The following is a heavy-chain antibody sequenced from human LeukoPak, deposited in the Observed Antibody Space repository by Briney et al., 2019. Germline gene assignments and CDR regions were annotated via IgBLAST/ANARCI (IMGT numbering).Heavy chain of an antibody. Sequence: SETLSLTCTVSGGSISSGDYYWSWIRQPPGKGLEWIGYIYYSGSTYYNPSLKSRVPISVDTSKNQFSLKLSSVTAADTAVYYCARDATLSLYYAFDIWGQGTMVTVSS. CDR1: GGSISSGDYY. CDR2: IYYSGST. J-gene: IGHJ3*02. V-gene: IGHV4-30-4*01. CDR3: ARDATLSLYYAFDI. D-gene: IGHD2-15*01.